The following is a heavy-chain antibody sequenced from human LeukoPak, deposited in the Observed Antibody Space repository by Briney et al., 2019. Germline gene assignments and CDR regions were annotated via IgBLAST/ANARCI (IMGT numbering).Heavy chain of an antibody. CDR2: IYYSGSI. D-gene: IGHD1-26*01. CDR1: GGSISSYY. V-gene: IGHV4-59*08. J-gene: IGHJ4*02. CDR3: ARYSGSYSGFDY. Sequence: SETLSLTCTVSGGSISSYYWSWIRQPPGQGLEWIGYIYYSGSINYNPSLKSRVTISVDTSKNLFSLKLRSVTAADTAVYYCARYSGSYSGFDYWGQGTLVTVSS.